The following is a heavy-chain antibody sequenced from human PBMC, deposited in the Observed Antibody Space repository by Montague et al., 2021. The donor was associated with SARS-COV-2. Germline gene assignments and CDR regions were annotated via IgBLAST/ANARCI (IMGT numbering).Heavy chain of an antibody. V-gene: IGHV4-31*03. D-gene: IGHD3-22*01. J-gene: IGHJ4*02. CDR2: IYYSGST. CDR3: ARMGGNYHYHFDY. Sequence: TLSLTCTVSGDSINSGSYYWSWIRQPPGKGLEWIGFIYYSGSTYYNPSLRSRLAISVDTSTNQFSLRLSSVTAADTAVYFCARMGGNYHYHFDYWGLGTRVTVSS. CDR1: GDSINSGSYY.